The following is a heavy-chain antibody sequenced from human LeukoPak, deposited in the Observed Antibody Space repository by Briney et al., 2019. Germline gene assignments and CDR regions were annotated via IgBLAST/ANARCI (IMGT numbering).Heavy chain of an antibody. J-gene: IGHJ4*02. D-gene: IGHD5-24*01. Sequence: SETLSLTCTVSGGSINSYYWSWIRQPPGKGLEWIGRIYTSGSTNYNPSLKSRVTISVDTSKNQFSLKLSSVTAADTAVYYCASGREMATTYYFDYWGQGTLVTVSS. CDR1: GGSINSYY. CDR2: IYTSGST. V-gene: IGHV4-4*07. CDR3: ASGREMATTYYFDY.